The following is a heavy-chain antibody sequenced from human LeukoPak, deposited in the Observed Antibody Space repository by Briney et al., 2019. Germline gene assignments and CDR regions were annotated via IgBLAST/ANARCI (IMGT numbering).Heavy chain of an antibody. CDR1: GYTFTGYY. Sequence: RASVKVSCKASGYTFTGYYMHWVRQAPGQGLEWMGWINPNSGGTNYAQKFQGRVTMTRDTSISTAYMELSRLRSDDTAVYYCARDRTPSDYMDVWGKGTTVTVSS. J-gene: IGHJ6*03. CDR2: INPNSGGT. CDR3: ARDRTPSDYMDV. V-gene: IGHV1-2*02. D-gene: IGHD2-15*01.